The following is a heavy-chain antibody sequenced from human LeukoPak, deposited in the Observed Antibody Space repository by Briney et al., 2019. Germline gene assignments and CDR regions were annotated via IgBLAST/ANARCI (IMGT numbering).Heavy chain of an antibody. D-gene: IGHD3-10*02. CDR3: AELGITMIGGV. Sequence: GGSLRLSCAASGFTFSSYAMSWVRQAPGKGLEWGSAISGSGGSTYYADSVKGRFTISRDNAKSSLYLQMNSLRAEDTAVYYCAELGITMIGGVWGKGTTVTISS. CDR2: ISGSGGST. V-gene: IGHV3-23*01. CDR1: GFTFSSYA. J-gene: IGHJ6*04.